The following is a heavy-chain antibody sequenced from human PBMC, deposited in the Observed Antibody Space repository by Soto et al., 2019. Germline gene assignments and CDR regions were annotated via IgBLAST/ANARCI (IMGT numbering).Heavy chain of an antibody. D-gene: IGHD3-22*01. V-gene: IGHV3-23*01. Sequence: GGSLRRSGAASVFTVRSYAMSWVRQAPGKGLEWVSAISGSGGSTYYADSVKGRFTISRDNSKNTLYLQMNSLRAEDTAVYYCAKSSGVISPGYWGQGTLVTVSS. CDR1: VFTVRSYA. J-gene: IGHJ4*02. CDR2: ISGSGGST. CDR3: AKSSGVISPGY.